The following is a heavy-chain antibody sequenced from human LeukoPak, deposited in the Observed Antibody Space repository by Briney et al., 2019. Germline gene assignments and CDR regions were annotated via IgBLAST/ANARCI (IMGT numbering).Heavy chain of an antibody. V-gene: IGHV1-8*01. D-gene: IGHD2-15*01. CDR2: MNPNSGNT. Sequence: ASVKVSCKASGYTFTSYDINWVRQATGQGLEWMGWMNPNSGNTGYAQKFQGRVTMTRNTSISTAYMELSSLRAEDTAVYYCARDGEVVALGSMDYWGQGTLVTVSS. CDR1: GYTFTSYD. CDR3: ARDGEVVALGSMDY. J-gene: IGHJ4*02.